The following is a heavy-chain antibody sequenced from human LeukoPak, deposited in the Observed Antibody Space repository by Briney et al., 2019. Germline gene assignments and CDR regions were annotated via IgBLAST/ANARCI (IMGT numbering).Heavy chain of an antibody. V-gene: IGHV5-51*01. CDR1: EFSFTSNW. J-gene: IGHJ4*02. CDR2: IYPGDSDT. Sequence: GESLKTSCKGSEFSFTSNWIAWVRQMPGNGLEWMSIIYPGDSDTRYGPSFQGHVTISADKSISTAYLQWTSLQASDTAIYYCASADYYDSSGHYFDSWGQGTLVTVSS. CDR3: ASADYYDSSGHYFDS. D-gene: IGHD3-22*01.